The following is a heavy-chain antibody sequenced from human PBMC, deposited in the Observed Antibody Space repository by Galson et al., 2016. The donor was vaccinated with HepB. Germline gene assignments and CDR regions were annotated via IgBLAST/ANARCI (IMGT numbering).Heavy chain of an antibody. J-gene: IGHJ6*02. CDR1: GFTFSDFG. CDR2: IWYDGSNK. Sequence: SLRLSCAASGFTFSDFGMLWVRQAPGKGLEWVALIWYDGSNKHYADSVKGRFTISRDNSKNTLYLQMNSLTAEDTAVYYCARFGGSLGMDVWGQGTTVTVSS. D-gene: IGHD2-15*01. V-gene: IGHV3-33*01. CDR3: ARFGGSLGMDV.